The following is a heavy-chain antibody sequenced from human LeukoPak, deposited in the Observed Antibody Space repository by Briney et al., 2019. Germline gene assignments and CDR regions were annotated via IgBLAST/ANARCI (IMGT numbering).Heavy chain of an antibody. D-gene: IGHD5-18*01. CDR1: GYTFTSYY. J-gene: IGHJ6*02. CDR3: ARAQLWPNRNYYYYGMDV. V-gene: IGHV1-46*01. CDR2: INPSGGST. Sequence: GASVKVSCKASGYTFTSYYMHWVRQAPGQGLEWMGIINPSGGSTSYAQKFQGRVTMTRDTSTSTVYMELSSLRSEDTAVYYCARAQLWPNRNYYYYGMDVWGQGTTVTVSS.